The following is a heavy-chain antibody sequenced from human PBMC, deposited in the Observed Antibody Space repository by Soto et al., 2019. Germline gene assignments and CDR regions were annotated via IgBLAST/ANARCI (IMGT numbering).Heavy chain of an antibody. CDR2: INPSGGST. V-gene: IGHV1-46*01. D-gene: IGHD6-13*01. Sequence: GASLKVSCNASGYTCTSYYMHWVLQAPGQGLEWMGIINPSGGSTSYAQKFQGRVTMTRDTSTSTVYMELSSLRSEDTAVYYCARGSGYCSSWDTHYYCYGKDGWSEGTRFTVGS. CDR3: ARGSGYCSSWDTHYYCYGKDG. J-gene: IGHJ6*04. CDR1: GYTCTSYY.